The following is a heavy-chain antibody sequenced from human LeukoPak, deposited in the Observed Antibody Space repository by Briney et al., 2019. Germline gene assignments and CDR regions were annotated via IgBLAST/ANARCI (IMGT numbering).Heavy chain of an antibody. CDR1: GFTFSGSA. CDR2: ISSSGSTI. J-gene: IGHJ4*02. Sequence: TGGSLRLSCAASGFTFSGSAMHWVRQASGKGLEWVSYISSSGSTIHYADSVKCRFTISRDNAKNSLYLQMNSLRAEDTAVYYCARGDTMVRRKKGYFDYWGQGTLVTVSS. CDR3: ARGDTMVRRKKGYFDY. D-gene: IGHD3-10*01. V-gene: IGHV3-48*03.